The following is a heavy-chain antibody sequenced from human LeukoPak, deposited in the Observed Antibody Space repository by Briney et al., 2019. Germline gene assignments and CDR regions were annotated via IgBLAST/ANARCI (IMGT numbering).Heavy chain of an antibody. J-gene: IGHJ4*02. D-gene: IGHD5-12*01. Sequence: ASVKVSCKASGYTFTSYYMHWVRQAPGQGLEWMGIINPSGGSTSYAQKFQGRVTMTRDTSTSTAYMELSSLRSEDTAVYYCATSWVATRFDYWGQGTLVTVSS. CDR2: INPSGGST. CDR1: GYTFTSYY. V-gene: IGHV1-46*01. CDR3: ATSWVATRFDY.